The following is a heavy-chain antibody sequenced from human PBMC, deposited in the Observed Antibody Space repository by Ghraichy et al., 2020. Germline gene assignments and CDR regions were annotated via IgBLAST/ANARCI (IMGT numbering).Heavy chain of an antibody. CDR1: GFTFSSYA. CDR2: ISGSGGST. V-gene: IGHV3-23*01. CDR3: AKTTGYSSGPFDY. Sequence: ESLNISCAASGFTFSSYAMSWVRQAPGKGLEWVSSISGSGGSTYYADSVKGRFTISRDTSKNTLYLQMNSLRAEDTAVYYCAKTTGYSSGPFDYWGQGTLVTVSS. D-gene: IGHD6-19*01. J-gene: IGHJ4*02.